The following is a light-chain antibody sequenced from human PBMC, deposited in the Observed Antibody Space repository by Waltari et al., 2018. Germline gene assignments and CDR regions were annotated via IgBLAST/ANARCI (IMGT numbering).Light chain of an antibody. J-gene: IGKJ2*01. Sequence: EIVLTQSPATLSLSPGETATLSCRASQSVGTYLAWYQQKPGQAPRLLIYDASNRATGSPARFRSSGSWTDLTLTISSLEADDVAVYYCQQRSNWSPHTFGQGARLEIK. CDR2: DAS. V-gene: IGKV3-11*01. CDR1: QSVGTY. CDR3: QQRSNWSPHT.